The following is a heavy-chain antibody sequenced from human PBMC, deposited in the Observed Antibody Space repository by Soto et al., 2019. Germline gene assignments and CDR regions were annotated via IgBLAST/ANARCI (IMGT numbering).Heavy chain of an antibody. CDR1: GGPFSGYY. D-gene: IGHD3-10*01. CDR3: ARGMRGYYGSGRSIDY. Sequence: SETLSLTCAVYGGPFSGYYWSWIRQPPGKGLEWIGEINHSGSTNYNPSLKSRVTISVDTSKNQFSLKLSSVTAADTAVYYCARGMRGYYGSGRSIDYWGQGTLVTVSS. V-gene: IGHV4-34*01. CDR2: INHSGST. J-gene: IGHJ4*02.